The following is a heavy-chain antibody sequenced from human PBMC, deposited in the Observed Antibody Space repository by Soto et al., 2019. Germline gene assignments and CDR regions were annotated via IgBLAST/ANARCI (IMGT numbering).Heavy chain of an antibody. CDR3: ASLTAYYDSSGYSNAFDI. V-gene: IGHV4-4*02. D-gene: IGHD3-22*01. J-gene: IGHJ3*02. Sequence: SETLSLTCAVSGGSISISNWCSCVRQPPGKGLEWIGEIYHSGSTNYNPSLKSRVTISVDKSKNQFSLKLSSVTAADTAVYYCASLTAYYDSSGYSNAFDIWGQGTMVTVSS. CDR2: IYHSGST. CDR1: GGSISISNW.